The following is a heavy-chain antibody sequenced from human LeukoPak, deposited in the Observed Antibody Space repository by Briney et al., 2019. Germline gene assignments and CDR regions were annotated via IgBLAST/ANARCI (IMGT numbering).Heavy chain of an antibody. J-gene: IGHJ2*01. Sequence: SETLSLTCTVYGGSFSDYYWYWISQPPAKGLEWIGEINHSGSTNYNPSLKSRVTISTDTPENQFSLKVTSVTAADTAVYYCARGDTYGSYFYLWGRGTLVTVSS. CDR3: ARGDTYGSYFYL. V-gene: IGHV4-34*01. D-gene: IGHD5-18*01. CDR1: GGSFSDYY. CDR2: INHSGST.